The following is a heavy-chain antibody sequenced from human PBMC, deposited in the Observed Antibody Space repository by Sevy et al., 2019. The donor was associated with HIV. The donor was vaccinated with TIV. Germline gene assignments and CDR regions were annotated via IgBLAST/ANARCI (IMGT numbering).Heavy chain of an antibody. CDR2: ISTGSTYT. V-gene: IGHV3-11*06. CDR3: ARVRYSYGSYYFDY. D-gene: IGHD5-18*01. CDR1: GFTFSDYY. Sequence: GGCLRLSCVASGFTFSDYYMSWIRQAPGKGLVWVSYISTGSTYTKYADSVKGRFTVSRDNSENSLYLQMNSLRAEDTAVYYCARVRYSYGSYYFDYWGQGTLVTVSS. J-gene: IGHJ4*02.